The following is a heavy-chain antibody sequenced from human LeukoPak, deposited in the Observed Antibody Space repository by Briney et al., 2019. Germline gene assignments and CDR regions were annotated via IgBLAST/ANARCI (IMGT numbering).Heavy chain of an antibody. CDR1: GGIFGSYA. Sequence: SVKVSCKACGGIFGSYAISWVRQGPGQGLEWMGGFIPIFGTGKYAQKVQGRVTITADESTSTASMEMSSLRSEDTAVYYCARRGSDCSGGNCYLGYAFDIWGQGTMVTVSS. CDR2: FIPIFGTG. CDR3: ARRGSDCSGGNCYLGYAFDI. D-gene: IGHD2-15*01. J-gene: IGHJ3*02. V-gene: IGHV1-69*13.